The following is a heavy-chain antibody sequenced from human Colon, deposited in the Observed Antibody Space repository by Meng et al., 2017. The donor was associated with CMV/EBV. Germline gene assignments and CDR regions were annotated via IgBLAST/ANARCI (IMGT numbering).Heavy chain of an antibody. J-gene: IGHJ4*02. CDR1: GFSFNGYS. CDR3: ARVSRYCSSNSCPADF. CDR2: ISNDGSEK. D-gene: IGHD2-2*01. V-gene: IGHV3-30*04. Sequence: GGSLRLSCAASGFSFNGYSIYWVRQTPGKGLEWVAVISNDGSEKDLADSVKGRFTISRDNSKNTLFLQMNSLRAEDTAVHYCARVSRYCSSNSCPADFWGQGTLVTVSS.